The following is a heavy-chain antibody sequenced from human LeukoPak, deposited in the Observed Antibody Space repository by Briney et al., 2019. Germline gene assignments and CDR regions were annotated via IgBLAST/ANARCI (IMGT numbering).Heavy chain of an antibody. CDR1: GFTFSSYG. D-gene: IGHD3-3*01. CDR3: AKAFLVAYHWFDP. Sequence: GGSLRLSCAASGFTFSSYGMHWVGQAPGKGLEWVAFIRYDGSNKYYADSVKGRFTISRDNSKNTLYLQMNSLRAEDTAVYYCAKAFLVAYHWFDPWGQGTLVTVSS. CDR2: IRYDGSNK. V-gene: IGHV3-30*02. J-gene: IGHJ5*02.